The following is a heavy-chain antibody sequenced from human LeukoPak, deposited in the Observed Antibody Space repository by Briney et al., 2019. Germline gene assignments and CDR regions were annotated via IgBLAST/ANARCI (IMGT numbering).Heavy chain of an antibody. CDR1: GFTFSSYE. V-gene: IGHV3-48*03. CDR2: ISSSGRTA. Sequence: GGSLRLSCVASGFTFSSYEMNWVRQTPGKGLEWVSYISSSGRTAYYADSVRGRFTISRDNAKNSLYLQMNSLRAEDTAVYYCARGRDSLRYCSGGSCYVAFDIWGQGTMVTVSS. CDR3: ARGRDSLRYCSGGSCYVAFDI. J-gene: IGHJ3*02. D-gene: IGHD2-15*01.